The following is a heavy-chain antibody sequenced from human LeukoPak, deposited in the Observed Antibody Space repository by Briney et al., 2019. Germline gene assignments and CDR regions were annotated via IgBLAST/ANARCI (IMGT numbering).Heavy chain of an antibody. CDR1: GGSISSYY. J-gene: IGHJ6*02. CDR2: IYYSGST. D-gene: IGHD6-19*01. Sequence: PSETLSLTCSVSGGSISSYYWSWIRQPPGKGLEWIGYIYYSGSTNYNPSLKSRVTISVDTSKNQFSLKLSSVTAADTAVYYCARVRRIAVAGTGYYYYGMDVWGQGTTVTVSS. CDR3: ARVRRIAVAGTGYYYYGMDV. V-gene: IGHV4-59*01.